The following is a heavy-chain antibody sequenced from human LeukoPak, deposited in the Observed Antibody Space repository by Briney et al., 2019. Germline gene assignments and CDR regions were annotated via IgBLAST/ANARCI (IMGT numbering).Heavy chain of an antibody. D-gene: IGHD3-3*01. J-gene: IGHJ6*03. CDR1: GYSISRGYY. CDR2: IYHSGST. V-gene: IGHV4-38-2*01. CDR3: ARIRFLEWLLPAQYYYYMDV. Sequence: SETLSLTCAFSGYSISRGYYWGWIRPPPGKGLEWIGSIYHSGSTYYNPSLKSRVTISVDTSKNQFSLKLSSVTAADTAVYYCARIRFLEWLLPAQYYYYMDVWGKGTTVTVSS.